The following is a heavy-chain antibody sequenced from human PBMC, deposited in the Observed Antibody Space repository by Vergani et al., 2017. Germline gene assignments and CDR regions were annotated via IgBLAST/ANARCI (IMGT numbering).Heavy chain of an antibody. CDR3: ARFSIHYCSSTSCYQGVSDAFDI. J-gene: IGHJ3*02. D-gene: IGHD2-2*01. CDR1: GGSISSGGYY. CDR2: IYYSGST. V-gene: IGHV4-31*03. Sequence: QVQLQESGPGLVKPSQTLSLTCTVSGGSISSGGYYWSWIRQHPGKGLEWIGYIYYSGSTYYNPSLKSRVTISVDTSKNQFSLKLSSVTAADTAVYYCARFSIHYCSSTSCYQGVSDAFDIWGQGTMVTVSS.